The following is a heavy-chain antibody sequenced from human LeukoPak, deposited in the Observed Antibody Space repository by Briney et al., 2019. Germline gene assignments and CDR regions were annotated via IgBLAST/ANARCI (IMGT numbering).Heavy chain of an antibody. Sequence: SVKVSCKASGGTFSSYAISWVRQAPGQGLEWMGRIIPILGIANYAQKFQGRVTITADKSTSTAYMELSSLRSEDTAVYYCAVDYGGNYNFDYWGQGTLVTVSS. CDR3: AVDYGGNYNFDY. D-gene: IGHD4-23*01. CDR1: GGTFSSYA. CDR2: IIPILGIA. V-gene: IGHV1-69*04. J-gene: IGHJ4*02.